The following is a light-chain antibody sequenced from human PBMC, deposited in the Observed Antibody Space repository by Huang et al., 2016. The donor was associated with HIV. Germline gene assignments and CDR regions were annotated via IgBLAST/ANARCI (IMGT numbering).Light chain of an antibody. Sequence: DMVMTQSPATLSVSPGERATLSCRASQSISINLAWYQKKPGQAPRLLIYGASTRAPGFPARFSGSGSGTEFTLTISSLQSEDFAVYYCQQYNNWPQTFGQGTKLEIK. CDR1: QSISIN. CDR3: QQYNNWPQT. CDR2: GAS. J-gene: IGKJ2*01. V-gene: IGKV3-15*01.